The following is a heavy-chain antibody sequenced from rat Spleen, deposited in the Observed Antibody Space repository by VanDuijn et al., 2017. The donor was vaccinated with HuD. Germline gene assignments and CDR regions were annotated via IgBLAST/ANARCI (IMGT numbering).Heavy chain of an antibody. CDR2: IIYNGSGT. V-gene: IGHV5-29*01. D-gene: IGHD5-1*01. CDR1: EFTFSNYG. Sequence: EVQLVESGGGLVQPGRSLKLSCAASEFTFSNYGMAWVRQAPTKGLEWVAIIIYNGSGTYYRDSVKGRFTVSRDIAKSTLYLHMNDLRSEDTATYYCARQDWANYFDYWGQGVMVTVSS. J-gene: IGHJ2*01. CDR3: ARQDWANYFDY.